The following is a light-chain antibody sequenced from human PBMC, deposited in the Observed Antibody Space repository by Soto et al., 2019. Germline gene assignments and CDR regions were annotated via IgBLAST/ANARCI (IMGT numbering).Light chain of an antibody. V-gene: IGKV3-20*01. CDR3: QHYNSYSEA. J-gene: IGKJ1*01. CDR2: GTS. CDR1: QSVNINY. Sequence: EIVLTQSPGTLSLSPGERATLSCRASQSVNINYFAWYQQKSGQAPRLLIYGTSNRASGIPDRFSGSGSGTEFTLTISSLQPDDFATYYCQHYNSYSEAFGQGTKVDIK.